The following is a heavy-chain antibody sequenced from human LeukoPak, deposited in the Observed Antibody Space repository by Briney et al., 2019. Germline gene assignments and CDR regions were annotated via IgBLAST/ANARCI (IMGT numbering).Heavy chain of an antibody. J-gene: IGHJ4*02. CDR2: ISWNSGST. CDR3: AKDMTTVTTSGSDY. D-gene: IGHD4-17*01. CDR1: GFTFDDYA. Sequence: PGRSLRLSCAASGFTFDDYAMHWVRQAPGKGLEWVSGISWNSGSTGYADSVKGRFTISRDNAKNSLYLQMNSLRAEDTALYYCAKDMTTVTTSGSDYWGQGTLVTVSS. V-gene: IGHV3-9*01.